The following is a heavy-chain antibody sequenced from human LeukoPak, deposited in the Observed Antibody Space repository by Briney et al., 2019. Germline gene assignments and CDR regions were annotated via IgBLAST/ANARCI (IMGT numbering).Heavy chain of an antibody. CDR2: ISGSGGST. V-gene: IGHV3-23*01. CDR1: GFTFSSYA. J-gene: IGHJ4*02. Sequence: GGSLRLSCAASGFTFSSYAMSWVRQAPGKGLEWVSAISGSGGSTYYADSVKGRFTISRDSSKNTLYLQMNSLRAEDTAVYYCAKPRGIAAAGGLYYFDYWGQGTLVTVSS. CDR3: AKPRGIAAAGGLYYFDY. D-gene: IGHD6-13*01.